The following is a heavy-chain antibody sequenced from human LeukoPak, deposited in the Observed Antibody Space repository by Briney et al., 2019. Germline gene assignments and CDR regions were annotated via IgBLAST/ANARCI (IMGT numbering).Heavy chain of an antibody. CDR1: GFTFSSYG. J-gene: IGHJ4*02. V-gene: IGHV3-30*18. CDR2: ISYDGSNK. D-gene: IGHD2-15*01. CDR3: AKLGYCSGGSCSPFDY. Sequence: GGSLRLSCAASGFTFSSYGMHWVRQAPGKGLEWVAVISYDGSNKYYADSVKGRFTISRDNSKNTLYLQTNSLRAEDTAVYYCAKLGYCSGGSCSPFDYWGQGTLVTVSS.